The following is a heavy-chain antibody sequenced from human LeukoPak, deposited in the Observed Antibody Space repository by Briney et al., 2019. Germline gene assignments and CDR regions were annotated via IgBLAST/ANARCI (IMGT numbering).Heavy chain of an antibody. CDR3: TAGVGHSDFDY. D-gene: IGHD2-8*01. J-gene: IGHJ4*02. CDR1: GFTFSNAW. Sequence: VGSLRLSCAASGFTFSNAWMSWVRQAPGKGLEWVGRVKSKSNGGTTGYAAPVKGRFTISRDDSKNAYLQMNSLKSEDTAVYFCTAGVGHSDFDYWGQGTLVTVSS. CDR2: VKSKSNGGTT. V-gene: IGHV3-15*01.